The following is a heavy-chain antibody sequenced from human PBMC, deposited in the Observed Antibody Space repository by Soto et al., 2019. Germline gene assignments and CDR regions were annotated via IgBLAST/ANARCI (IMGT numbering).Heavy chain of an antibody. J-gene: IGHJ4*02. V-gene: IGHV3-23*01. D-gene: IGHD2-15*01. CDR3: AKRWELRYFDY. Sequence: GGSLRLSCAASGFTFSSCAMGWVRQAPGKGLEWVSDIIDSGGSTYYADSVKGRFTISRDNSKNTVYLQMNNLRAEDTALYYCAKRWELRYFDYWGQGTLVTVSS. CDR1: GFTFSSCA. CDR2: IIDSGGST.